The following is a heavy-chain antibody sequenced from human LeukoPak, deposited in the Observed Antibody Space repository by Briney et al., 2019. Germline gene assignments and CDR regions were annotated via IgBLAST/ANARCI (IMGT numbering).Heavy chain of an antibody. CDR2: IYSSDTT. V-gene: IGHV3-48*02. J-gene: IGHJ3*02. CDR3: ARGLRYAFDI. D-gene: IGHD5/OR15-5a*01. CDR1: GFTFSGYA. Sequence: GGSLRLSCAASGFTFSGYAMNWVRQAPGKGLEWVSHIYSSDTTYADSVKGRFTISRDNAKNSLYLQMNSLRDEDTAVYYCARGLRYAFDILGQGTMVTAAS.